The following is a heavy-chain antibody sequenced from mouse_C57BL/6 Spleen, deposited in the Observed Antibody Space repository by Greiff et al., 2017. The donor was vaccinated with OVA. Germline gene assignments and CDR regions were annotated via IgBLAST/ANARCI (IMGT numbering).Heavy chain of an antibody. V-gene: IGHV1-15*01. J-gene: IGHJ2*01. Sequence: VQLQQSGAELVRPGASVTLSCKASGYTFTDYEMHWVKQTPVHGLEWIGAIDPETGGTAYNQKFKGKAILTADKSSSTAYMELRSLTSEDSAVYYCTGRYDYDGGFDYWGQGTTLTVSS. CDR1: GYTFTDYE. CDR2: IDPETGGT. CDR3: TGRYDYDGGFDY. D-gene: IGHD2-4*01.